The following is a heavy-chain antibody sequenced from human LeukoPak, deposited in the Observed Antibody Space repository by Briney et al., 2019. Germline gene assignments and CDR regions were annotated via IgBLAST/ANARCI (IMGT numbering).Heavy chain of an antibody. V-gene: IGHV1-18*01. J-gene: IGHJ3*02. CDR2: ISAYNGNT. D-gene: IGHD6-13*01. CDR3: ARDHSSSWYYSAFDI. Sequence: ASVKVSCKASVYTFTSYGISWVRQAPGQGLEWMGWISAYNGNTNYAQKLQGRVTMTTDTSTSTAYMELRSLRSDDTAVYYCARDHSSSWYYSAFDIWGQGTMVTVSS. CDR1: VYTFTSYG.